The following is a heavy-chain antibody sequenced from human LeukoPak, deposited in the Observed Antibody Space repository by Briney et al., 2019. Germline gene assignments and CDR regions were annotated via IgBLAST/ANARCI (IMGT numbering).Heavy chain of an antibody. CDR1: GGSFSGYY. V-gene: IGHV4-34*01. CDR3: ARPGGIVGATRSYFDY. CDR2: INHSGST. Sequence: SETLSLTCAVYGGSFSGYYWSWIRQPPGKGLEWIGEINHSGSTNYNPSLKSRVTISVDTSKNQFSLKLSSVTAADTAVYYCARPGGIVGATRSYFDYWGQGTLVTVSS. D-gene: IGHD1-26*01. J-gene: IGHJ4*02.